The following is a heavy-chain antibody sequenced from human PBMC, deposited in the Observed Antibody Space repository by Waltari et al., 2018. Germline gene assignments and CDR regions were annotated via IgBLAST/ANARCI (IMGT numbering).Heavy chain of an antibody. J-gene: IGHJ4*02. Sequence: LESGGGLAQPGGSLRLSCAASGFSIGTSAMSWVRQAPGKGLEWVSSITRQATTYYAGSVRDRFVISRDDSDNKVHLQMNGLNADDTATYYCAKDHPSDGWPAFDSWGQGTQVIVSS. CDR3: AKDHPSDGWPAFDS. CDR2: ITRQATT. D-gene: IGHD6-19*01. CDR1: GFSIGTSA. V-gene: IGHV3-23*01.